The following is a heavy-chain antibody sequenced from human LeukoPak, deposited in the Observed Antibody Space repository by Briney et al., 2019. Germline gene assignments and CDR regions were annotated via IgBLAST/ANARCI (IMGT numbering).Heavy chain of an antibody. Sequence: PSETLSLTCAVYGGSFSGYYWSWIRQPPGKGLEWIGEINHSGSTNYNPSLKSRVTISVDTSKNQFSLKLSSVTAADTAVYYCARSRGYCSSTSCYTAYYYYYMDVWGKGTTVTVSS. CDR2: INHSGST. CDR1: GGSFSGYY. J-gene: IGHJ6*03. V-gene: IGHV4-34*01. D-gene: IGHD2-2*02. CDR3: ARSRGYCSSTSCYTAYYYYYMDV.